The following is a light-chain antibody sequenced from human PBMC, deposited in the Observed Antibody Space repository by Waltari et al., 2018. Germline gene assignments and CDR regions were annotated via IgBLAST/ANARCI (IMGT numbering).Light chain of an antibody. J-gene: IGKJ2*01. CDR2: GAS. Sequence: EIVMTQSPATLSVSPGERATLSCRASQSVSSNLAWYQQKPGQAPRLLIYGASTRATGIPARFSGSGSGTEFTLTINSLQSEDFAVYYCQQYNNWPYTFGQGTKLEIK. CDR1: QSVSSN. V-gene: IGKV3-15*01. CDR3: QQYNNWPYT.